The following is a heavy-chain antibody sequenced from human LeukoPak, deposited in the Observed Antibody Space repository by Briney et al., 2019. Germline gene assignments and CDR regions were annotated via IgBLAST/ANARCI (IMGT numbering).Heavy chain of an antibody. Sequence: GGSLRLSCVASGFAFSSYWMHWVRQDPRKGLVWVSRINGDGRNINYADSVRGRFTISRDNAKNTLYLQMNTLRVEDTAVYYCAKWADYGRVYYGMDVWGQGTTVTVSS. CDR2: INGDGRNI. J-gene: IGHJ6*02. CDR3: AKWADYGRVYYGMDV. CDR1: GFAFSSYW. V-gene: IGHV3-74*01. D-gene: IGHD4-17*01.